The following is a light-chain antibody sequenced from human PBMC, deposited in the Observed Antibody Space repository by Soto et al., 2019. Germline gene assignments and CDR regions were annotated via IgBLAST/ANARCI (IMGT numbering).Light chain of an antibody. CDR2: LNSDGSH. V-gene: IGLV4-69*01. J-gene: IGLJ3*02. CDR1: SGHSSYA. CDR3: QTLGTGIQV. Sequence: QLVLTQSPSASASLGASVKLTCTLSSGHSSYAIAWHQQQPEKGPRYLMKLNSDGSHSKGDAIPDRFSGSSSGAERYLTISSLQSEDEADYYCQTLGTGIQVFGGGTKLTVL.